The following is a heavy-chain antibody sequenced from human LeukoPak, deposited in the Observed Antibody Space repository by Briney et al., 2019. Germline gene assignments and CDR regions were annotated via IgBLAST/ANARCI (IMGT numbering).Heavy chain of an antibody. CDR3: ARDSDSGFQ. J-gene: IGHJ4*02. CDR2: IDNRGST. V-gene: IGHV4-34*01. Sequence: PSETLSLTCTVPGGSFSFYFWHWIRQPPGKGLEWIGEIDNRGSTQYKPSLRSRVIISIDTSGNHFSLKLTSVTAADTAVYFCARDSDSGFQWGQGMLVTVSS. CDR1: GGSFSFYF. D-gene: IGHD3-16*01.